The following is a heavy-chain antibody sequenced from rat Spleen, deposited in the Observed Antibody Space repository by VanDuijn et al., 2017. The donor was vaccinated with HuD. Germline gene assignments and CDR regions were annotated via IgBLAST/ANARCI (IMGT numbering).Heavy chain of an antibody. CDR3: ARQATTVPSYFDY. CDR2: ISYDDSST. Sequence: EVQLVESGGGVVQPGRSLKLSCAASGFTFSNYGMAWVRQAPTRGLEWVATISYDDSSTYYRDSVKGRLTISRDNAKSIVYLQVDSLRSEDTTIYYCARQATTVPSYFDYWGRGGMVTVSS. CDR1: GFTFSNYG. D-gene: IGHD1-1*01. J-gene: IGHJ2*01. V-gene: IGHV5-29*01.